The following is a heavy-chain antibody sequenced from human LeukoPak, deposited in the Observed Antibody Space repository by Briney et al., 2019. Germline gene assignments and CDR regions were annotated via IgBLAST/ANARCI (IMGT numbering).Heavy chain of an antibody. CDR1: GGTFSSYA. Sequence: GASVKVSCKASGGTFSSYAISWVQQAPGQGLEWMGGIIPIFGTANYAQKFQGRVTITADESTSTAYMELSSLRSEDTAVYYCAIWGDRSTYWSGSLRDYWGQGTLVTVSS. D-gene: IGHD3-3*01. CDR3: AIWGDRSTYWSGSLRDY. J-gene: IGHJ4*02. V-gene: IGHV1-69*13. CDR2: IIPIFGTA.